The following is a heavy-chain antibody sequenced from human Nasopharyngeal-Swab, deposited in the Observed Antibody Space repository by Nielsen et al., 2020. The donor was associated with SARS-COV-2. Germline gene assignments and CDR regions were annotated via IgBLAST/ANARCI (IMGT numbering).Heavy chain of an antibody. CDR2: IFPGDSDT. D-gene: IGHD1-26*01. Sequence: GGSLRLSCATSGYRVTDYWIAWVRQAPGKGLECMGTIFPGDSDTRYSPSFEGRVTISVDQSITTAYLHWTSLKASDTAKYYCAIGAAVGTLFHGMDVWGQGTMVTVSS. CDR3: AIGAAVGTLFHGMDV. CDR1: GYRVTDYW. V-gene: IGHV5-51*01. J-gene: IGHJ6*02.